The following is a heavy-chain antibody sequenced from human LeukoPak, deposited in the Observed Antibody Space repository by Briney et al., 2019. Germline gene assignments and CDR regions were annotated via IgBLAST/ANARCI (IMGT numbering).Heavy chain of an antibody. CDR2: ISYAGST. Sequence: SETLSLTCNVSGGSLSNYYWNWIRQTPERGLEWIGYISYAGSTAYSPSLGSRVTISLDTSKNQFSLRLSSLTAADSAVYYCARANFNFYDTSAYNIWGQGTQVTVSS. J-gene: IGHJ4*02. V-gene: IGHV4-59*01. D-gene: IGHD3-22*01. CDR3: ARANFNFYDTSAYNI. CDR1: GGSLSNYY.